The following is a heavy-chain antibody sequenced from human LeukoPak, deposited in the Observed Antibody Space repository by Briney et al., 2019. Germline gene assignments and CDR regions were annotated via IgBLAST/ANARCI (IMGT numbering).Heavy chain of an antibody. CDR2: IYYSGST. Sequence: SEALSLTCTVSGGSISSGDYYWSWIRQPPGKGLEWIGYIYYSGSTYYNPSLKSRVTISVDRSKNQFSLKLSSVTAADTAVYYCARGGRWLQFTPVYWGQGTLVTVSS. V-gene: IGHV4-30-4*01. CDR1: GGSISSGDYY. CDR3: ARGGRWLQFTPVY. J-gene: IGHJ4*02. D-gene: IGHD5-24*01.